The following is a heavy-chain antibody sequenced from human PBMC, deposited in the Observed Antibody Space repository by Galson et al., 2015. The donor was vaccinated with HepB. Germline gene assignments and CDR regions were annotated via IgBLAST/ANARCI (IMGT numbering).Heavy chain of an antibody. CDR2: ISGSGENT. D-gene: IGHD1-26*01. V-gene: IGHV3-23*01. J-gene: IGHJ4*02. CDR1: GFTFSSYA. CDR3: AKGPRSGSYYYFDS. Sequence: LRLSCAASGFTFSSYAISWVRQAPGKGLEWVSSISGSGENTYYAGSVKGRFTISRDTSKDTLYLQMNSLKAEDTAVYYCAKGPRSGSYYYFDSWGQGTQVIVSS.